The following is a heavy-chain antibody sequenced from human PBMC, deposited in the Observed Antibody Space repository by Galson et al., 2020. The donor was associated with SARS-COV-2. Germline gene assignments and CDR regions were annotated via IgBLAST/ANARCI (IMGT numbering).Heavy chain of an antibody. D-gene: IGHD3-22*01. Sequence: ETSETLSLTCTVSGGSISFSYWGWTRQPPGRGLEWIGHISYIGSTNYNPSLKSRGTISLDRTKNQLSLKLTSGTAADTAVYYCASPGHYYDTSGPTAFDIWCQGTMVTVSS. CDR1: GGSISFSY. CDR2: ISYIGST. V-gene: IGHV4-59*08. J-gene: IGHJ3*02. CDR3: ASPGHYYDTSGPTAFDI.